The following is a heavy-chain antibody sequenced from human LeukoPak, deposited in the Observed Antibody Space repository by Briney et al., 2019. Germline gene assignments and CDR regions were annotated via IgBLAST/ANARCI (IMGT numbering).Heavy chain of an antibody. CDR1: GFTFSSYA. D-gene: IGHD4-17*01. V-gene: IGHV3-30*04. Sequence: GGSLRLSCAASGFTFSSYAMHWVRQAPGKGLEWVAVISYDGSNKYYADSMKGRFTISRDNSKNTLYLQMNSLRAEDTAVYYCARDFEVTTMTTSRFDYWGQGTPVTVSS. CDR3: ARDFEVTTMTTSRFDY. CDR2: ISYDGSNK. J-gene: IGHJ4*02.